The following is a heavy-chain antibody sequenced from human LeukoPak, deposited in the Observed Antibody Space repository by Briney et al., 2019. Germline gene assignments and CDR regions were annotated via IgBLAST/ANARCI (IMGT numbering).Heavy chain of an antibody. CDR2: INSRVTTM. V-gene: IGHV3-48*03. Sequence: LSLTCTVFGGSLSSYYWVWVRQPPGKGLEWVSYINSRVTTMFYADSVKGRFTISRDNARNSLYLQMNSLRAEDTAVYYCARDTGGNSGGIDYWGLGALVTVSS. J-gene: IGHJ4*02. CDR1: GGSLSSYY. CDR3: ARDTGGNSGGIDY. D-gene: IGHD4-23*01.